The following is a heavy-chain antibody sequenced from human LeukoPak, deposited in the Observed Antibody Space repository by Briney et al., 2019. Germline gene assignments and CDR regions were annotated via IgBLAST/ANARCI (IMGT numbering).Heavy chain of an antibody. CDR3: ARDLYGDYSHY. CDR1: GFTFSSYS. J-gene: IGHJ4*02. D-gene: IGHD4-17*01. Sequence: GGSLRLSCAASGFTFSSYSMNWVRQAPGKGLEWVSSISSSSSYMYYADSVKGRFTISRDNAKNSLYLQMNSLRAEDTAVYYCARDLYGDYSHYWGQGTLVTVSS. V-gene: IGHV3-21*01. CDR2: ISSSSSYM.